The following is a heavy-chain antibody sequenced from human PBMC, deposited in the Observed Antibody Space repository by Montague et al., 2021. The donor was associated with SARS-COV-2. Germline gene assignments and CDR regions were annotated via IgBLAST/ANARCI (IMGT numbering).Heavy chain of an antibody. D-gene: IGHD4-23*01. Sequence: SETLSLTCTVSGGSISSYYWSWIRQPPGKRLEWIGYIYYSGSTNYNPSLKSRVTISVDTSRNQFSLKLSSVTAADTAVYYCARSVGMDVWGQGTTVTVSS. CDR1: GGSISSYY. CDR2: IYYSGST. CDR3: ARSVGMDV. V-gene: IGHV4-59*01. J-gene: IGHJ6*02.